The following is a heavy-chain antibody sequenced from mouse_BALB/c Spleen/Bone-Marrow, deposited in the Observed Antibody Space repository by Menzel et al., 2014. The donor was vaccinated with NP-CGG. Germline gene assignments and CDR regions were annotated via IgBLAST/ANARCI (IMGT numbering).Heavy chain of an antibody. D-gene: IGHD1-1*01. CDR1: GFTFSSYA. V-gene: IGHV5-9-4*01. J-gene: IGHJ4*01. CDR2: ISSGGNYT. CDR3: VRAHGSGYAMDY. Sequence: EVMLVESGGGLVKPGGSLKLSCAASGFTFSSYAMSWVRQSPEKRLEWVAEISSGGNYTYYPDTVTGRFTISRDNAKNILYLEMSSLRSDDTAMYYCVRAHGSGYAMDYWGQGTSVTVSS.